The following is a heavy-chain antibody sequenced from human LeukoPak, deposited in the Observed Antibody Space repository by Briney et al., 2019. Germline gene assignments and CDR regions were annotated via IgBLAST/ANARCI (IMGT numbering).Heavy chain of an antibody. CDR1: GYSFTSNY. CDR3: ARDQEAFDY. V-gene: IGHV1-46*01. Sequence: VASVKVSCKASGYSFTSNYIHWVRQAPGQGLEWMGMIYPRDGSTSYAQKFQGRVTVTRDTSTSIVHMELSGLRSEDTAVYYCARDQEAFDYWGQGTLVTVSS. J-gene: IGHJ4*02. CDR2: IYPRDGST.